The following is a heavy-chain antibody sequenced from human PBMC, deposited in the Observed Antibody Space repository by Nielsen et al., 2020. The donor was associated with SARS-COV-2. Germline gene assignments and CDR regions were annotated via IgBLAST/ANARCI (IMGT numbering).Heavy chain of an antibody. D-gene: IGHD3-3*01. CDR3: AAPYYDFWSGYYQYYYYGMDV. CDR2: IVVGSGNT. V-gene: IGHV1-58*02. CDR1: GFTFTSSA. J-gene: IGHJ6*02. Sequence: SVKVSCKASGFTFTSSAMQWVRQARGQRLEWIGWIVVGSGNTNYAQKFQERVTITRDMSTSTAYMELSSLRSEDTAVYYCAAPYYDFWSGYYQYYYYGMDVWGQGTTVTASS.